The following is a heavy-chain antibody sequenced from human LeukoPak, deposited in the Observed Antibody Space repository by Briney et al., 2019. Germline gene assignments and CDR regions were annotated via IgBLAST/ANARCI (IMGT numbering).Heavy chain of an antibody. CDR3: AMVRGYYYHGLDV. Sequence: GGSLRLSCAASGFNFSSYWMHWVRQAPGKGLVWVSRINSDGSSTSYADSVKGRFTISRDNAMNTLYLQMNSLRAEDTAVYYCAMVRGYYYHGLDVWGQGTTVTVSS. D-gene: IGHD3-10*01. J-gene: IGHJ6*02. CDR2: INSDGSST. V-gene: IGHV3-74*01. CDR1: GFNFSSYW.